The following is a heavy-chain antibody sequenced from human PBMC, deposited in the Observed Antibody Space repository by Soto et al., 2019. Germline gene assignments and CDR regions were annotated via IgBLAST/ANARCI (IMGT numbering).Heavy chain of an antibody. CDR2: IYHSVST. V-gene: IGHV4-30-2*01. CDR3: AVSIYYGSGSYYSDY. CDR1: GGSISSGGYS. J-gene: IGHJ4*02. D-gene: IGHD3-10*01. Sequence: TLSLTCAVSGGSISSGGYSWSWIRQPPGKGLEWIGYIYHSVSTYYNPSLKSRVTISVDRSKNQFSLKLSSVTAADTAVYYCAVSIYYGSGSYYSDYWGQGTLVTVSS.